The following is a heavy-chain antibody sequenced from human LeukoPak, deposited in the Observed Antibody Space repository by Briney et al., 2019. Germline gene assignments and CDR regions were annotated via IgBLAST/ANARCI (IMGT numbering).Heavy chain of an antibody. Sequence: PSETLSLTCTVSGGSISSSSYYWGWVRQPPGTGLEWIGSIYYSGSTYYNPSLRSRVTISVDTSKKQFSLKGSSVTAAATAVYYCARQAQQLWLLPPLGYFDYWGQGTLVTVSS. CDR1: GGSISSSSYY. J-gene: IGHJ4*02. CDR3: ARQAQQLWLLPPLGYFDY. D-gene: IGHD5-18*01. V-gene: IGHV4-39*01. CDR2: IYYSGST.